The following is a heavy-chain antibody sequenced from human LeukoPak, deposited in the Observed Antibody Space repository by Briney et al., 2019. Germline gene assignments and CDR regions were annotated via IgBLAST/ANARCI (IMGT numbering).Heavy chain of an antibody. CDR2: ISSSSTI. J-gene: IGHJ4*02. Sequence: GGSLRLSCAASGFTFSDYSVNWVRQAPGKGLEWVSYISSSSTIYYADSVKGRFTISRDNAKNSLYLQMNSLRAEDTAVYYCARPSGVGDYWGQGTLVTVSS. CDR1: GFTFSDYS. D-gene: IGHD1-26*01. CDR3: ARPSGVGDY. V-gene: IGHV3-48*01.